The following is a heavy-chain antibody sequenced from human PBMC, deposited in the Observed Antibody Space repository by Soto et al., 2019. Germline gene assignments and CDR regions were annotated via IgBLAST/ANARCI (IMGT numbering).Heavy chain of an antibody. CDR2: ISYHGGDQ. Sequence: QVQLVESGGGLVQPGRSLRLSCTASGFTFRDYGMHWVRQSPAKGLEWVAVISYHGGDQYYADSVKGRFSISRDNSKNTRYLHLDSLRPEDTALYYCAKPGEMASLLPYAFDCWGQGTLVTVSS. D-gene: IGHD3-10*01. CDR1: GFTFRDYG. V-gene: IGHV3-30*18. CDR3: AKPGEMASLLPYAFDC. J-gene: IGHJ4*02.